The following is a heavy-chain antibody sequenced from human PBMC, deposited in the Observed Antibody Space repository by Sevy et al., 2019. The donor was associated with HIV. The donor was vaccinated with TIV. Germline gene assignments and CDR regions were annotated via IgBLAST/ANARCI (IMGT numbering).Heavy chain of an antibody. J-gene: IGHJ3*02. CDR2: IKQDGSEK. Sequence: GGSLRLSCAASGFTFSSYWMSWVRQAPGKGLEWVANIKQDGSEKYYVDSVKGRFTISRDNAKNSLYLQMNSLRAEDTAVYYCARRCGYCSSTIPFFDIWGQGTMVTVSS. V-gene: IGHV3-7*03. CDR1: GFTFSSYW. CDR3: ARRCGYCSSTIPFFDI. D-gene: IGHD2-2*03.